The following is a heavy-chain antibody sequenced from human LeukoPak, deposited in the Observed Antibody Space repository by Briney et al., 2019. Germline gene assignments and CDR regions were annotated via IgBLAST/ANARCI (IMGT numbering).Heavy chain of an antibody. CDR1: GFAFSNYA. J-gene: IGHJ6*03. CDR3: ARVGAGGYYYYYYMDV. Sequence: GGSLRLSCAASGFAFSNYAMSWVRQAPGKGLEWVSAISSSGGSTYYADSVKGRFTISRDNAKNSLYLQMNSLRAEDTALYYCARVGAGGYYYYYYMDVWGKGTTVTISS. CDR2: ISSSGGST. D-gene: IGHD1-26*01. V-gene: IGHV3-23*01.